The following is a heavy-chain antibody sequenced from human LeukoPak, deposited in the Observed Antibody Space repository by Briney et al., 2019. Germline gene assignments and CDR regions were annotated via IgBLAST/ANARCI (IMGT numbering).Heavy chain of an antibody. D-gene: IGHD4-17*01. J-gene: IGHJ1*01. V-gene: IGHV4-39*01. CDR1: GGSISSSSYY. CDR2: IYYSGST. Sequence: SETLSLTCTVSGGSISSSSYYWGWIRQPPGKGLEWIGSIYYSGSTCYNPSLKSRVTISVDTSKNQFSLKLSSVTAADMAVYYCARSLSTVTTTAEYFQYWGQGTLVTVSS. CDR3: ARSLSTVTTTAEYFQY.